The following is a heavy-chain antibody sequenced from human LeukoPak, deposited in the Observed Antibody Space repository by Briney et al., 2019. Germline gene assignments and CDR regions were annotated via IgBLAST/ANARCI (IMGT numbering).Heavy chain of an antibody. J-gene: IGHJ4*02. CDR2: INPSGGST. D-gene: IGHD5-18*01. CDR1: GYTFTNYY. Sequence: ASVKVSCKASGYTFTNYYTNWVRQAPGQGLEWMGIINPSGGSTSYAQKFQGRVTVTRDTSTGTVYMELSSLRSEDTAVYYCASGYNYGLGDYWGQGTLVTVSS. V-gene: IGHV1-46*01. CDR3: ASGYNYGLGDY.